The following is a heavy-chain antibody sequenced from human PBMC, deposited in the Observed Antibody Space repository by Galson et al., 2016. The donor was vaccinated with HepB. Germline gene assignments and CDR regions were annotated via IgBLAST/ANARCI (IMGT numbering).Heavy chain of an antibody. V-gene: IGHV3-23*01. J-gene: IGHJ6*02. D-gene: IGHD2-15*01. CDR1: AFTFTNYG. Sequence: CLRLPCAASAFTFTNYGMTWVCRAPGKGLEWVSAISGSGDKTYYAGSMRGRFTISRDNSKNTLYLQMNSLTAEDTAVYYCARFGGSLGMDVWGQGTTVTVSS. CDR3: ARFGGSLGMDV. CDR2: ISGSGDKT.